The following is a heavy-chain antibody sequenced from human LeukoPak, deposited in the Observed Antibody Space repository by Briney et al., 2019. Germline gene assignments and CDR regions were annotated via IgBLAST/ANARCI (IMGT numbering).Heavy chain of an antibody. CDR3: ARAGTTDQYSSSWDPNWFDP. D-gene: IGHD6-13*01. J-gene: IGHJ5*02. V-gene: IGHV4-30-4*08. CDR1: GGSISSGDYY. Sequence: PSQTLSLTCTVSGGSISSGDYYWRWIRQPPGKGLEWIGYIYYSGSTYYNPSLKSRVTISVDTSKNQFSLKLSSVTAADTAVYYCARAGTTDQYSSSWDPNWFDPWGQGTLVTVSS. CDR2: IYYSGST.